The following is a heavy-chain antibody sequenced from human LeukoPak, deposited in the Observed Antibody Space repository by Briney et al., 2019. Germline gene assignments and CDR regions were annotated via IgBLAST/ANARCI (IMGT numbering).Heavy chain of an antibody. CDR2: IKQDGSEK. CDR1: GFTFSSYW. V-gene: IGHV3-7*03. J-gene: IGHJ4*02. CDR3: ATIGGQYYFDY. Sequence: GGSLRLSCAASGFTFSSYWMSWVRQAPGKGLEWVANIKQDGSEKYYVDSVKGRFTISRDNAKNSLYLQMNSLRAEDTALYYCATIGGQYYFDYWGQGTLVTVSS. D-gene: IGHD3-16*01.